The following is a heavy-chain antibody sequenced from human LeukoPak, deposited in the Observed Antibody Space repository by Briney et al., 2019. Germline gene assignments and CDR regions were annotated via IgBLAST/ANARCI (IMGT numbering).Heavy chain of an antibody. V-gene: IGHV3-74*01. D-gene: IGHD5-24*01. CDR1: GFTFSSYW. CDR2: INSVGSST. J-gene: IGHJ4*02. Sequence: GGSLRLSCAASGFTFSSYWMHWVRQAPGKGLVWVSRINSVGSSTSYADSVKGRFTISRDNAKNTLYLQMNSLRAEDTAVYYCARYGDGYDFDYWGQGTLVTVSS. CDR3: ARYGDGYDFDY.